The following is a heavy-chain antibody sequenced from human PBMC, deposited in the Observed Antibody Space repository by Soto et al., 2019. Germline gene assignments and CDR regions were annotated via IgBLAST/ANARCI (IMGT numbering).Heavy chain of an antibody. Sequence: EVQLVESGGGLVQRGGSLRLSCAASGLTFSSYSMNWVRQAPGKGLEWVSYISSSSSTIYYADSVKGRFTISRDNAKNSMYRQMNSLRAEDTAVYYCGFGEESRYYYYGMDVWGQGTTVTVSS. CDR1: GLTFSSYS. J-gene: IGHJ6*02. V-gene: IGHV3-48*01. CDR2: ISSSSSTI. CDR3: GFGEESRYYYYGMDV. D-gene: IGHD3-10*01.